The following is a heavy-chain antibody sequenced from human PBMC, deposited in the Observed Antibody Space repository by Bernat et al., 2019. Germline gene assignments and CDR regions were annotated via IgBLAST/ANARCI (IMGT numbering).Heavy chain of an antibody. CDR1: GFTFGDYA. D-gene: IGHD1-14*01. V-gene: IGHV3-23*04. CDR2: ISGRGENT. Sequence: EVQLVESGGGLVKPGRSLRLSCTASGFTFGDYAMSWFRQAPGRGLEWVSAISGRGENTYYADSVKGRFTSSRDNSKNMLYLQVSSLRAEDTAVYYCAIRAGSNNGWFDSWGQGTLVTVSS. CDR3: AIRAGSNNGWFDS. J-gene: IGHJ5*01.